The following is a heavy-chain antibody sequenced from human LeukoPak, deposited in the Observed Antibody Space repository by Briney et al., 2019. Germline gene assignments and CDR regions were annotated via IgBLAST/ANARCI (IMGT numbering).Heavy chain of an antibody. CDR2: IYSGGGT. CDR3: ASILRSSSGYYFDY. CDR1: GFTVSNNF. D-gene: IGHD3-10*01. Sequence: GGSLRLSCAASGFTVSNNFVTWVRQAPGKGLEWVSIIYSGGGTDYADSVKGRFTISRDNSKNTLYLQMNSLRAEDTAVYYCASILRSSSGYYFDYWGQGTLVTVSS. V-gene: IGHV3-53*01. J-gene: IGHJ4*02.